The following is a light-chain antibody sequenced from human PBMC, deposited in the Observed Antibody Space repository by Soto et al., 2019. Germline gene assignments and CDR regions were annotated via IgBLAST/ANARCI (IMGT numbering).Light chain of an antibody. V-gene: IGKV1-39*01. J-gene: IGKJ3*01. CDR2: AAS. CDR3: QQSYNTPT. CDR1: QSIRTF. Sequence: DIQMTQSPSSLSASVGDRVSITCRASQSIRTFLNWYQQRPGKAPKLLIYAASRLQSGVPSRFSGSGSGTDFTLTISSLQPADFATYYCQQSYNTPTFGPGTKVDIK.